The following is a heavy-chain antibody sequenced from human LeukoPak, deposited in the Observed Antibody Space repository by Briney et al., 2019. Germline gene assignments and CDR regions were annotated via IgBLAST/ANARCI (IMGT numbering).Heavy chain of an antibody. D-gene: IGHD2-2*01. Sequence: ASVKVSCKASGYTFTSYGISWVRQAPGQGLKWMGWISAYNGNTNYAQKLQGRVTMTTDTSTSTAYMELRSLRSDDTAVYYCARDLQYCSSTSCYSFDYWGQGTLVTVSS. J-gene: IGHJ4*02. CDR1: GYTFTSYG. CDR2: ISAYNGNT. CDR3: ARDLQYCSSTSCYSFDY. V-gene: IGHV1-18*01.